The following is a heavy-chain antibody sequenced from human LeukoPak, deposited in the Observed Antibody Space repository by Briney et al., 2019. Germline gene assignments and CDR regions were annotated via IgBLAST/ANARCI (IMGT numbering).Heavy chain of an antibody. J-gene: IGHJ5*02. D-gene: IGHD2-21*01. CDR1: GVSISNYS. CDR3: ARTHCGGGSCDTFDP. CDR2: FYASGTT. V-gene: IGHV4-4*07. Sequence: SETLSLTCNVFGVSISNYSWSWLRQPAGKGLEWIGRFYASGTTYYNPSLRSRVTLSMDTSKNHFSLKLTSVTAADTAVYYCARTHCGGGSCDTFDPWGQGTLVTVSS.